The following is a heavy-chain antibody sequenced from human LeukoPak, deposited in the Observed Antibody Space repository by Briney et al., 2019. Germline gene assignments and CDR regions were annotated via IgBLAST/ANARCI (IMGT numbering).Heavy chain of an antibody. D-gene: IGHD2-15*01. J-gene: IGHJ4*02. CDR1: GFTFFTYG. CDR2: IRSDGSIK. Sequence: GGSLRLSCAASGFTFFTYGMHWVRQAPGKGLEWVAFIRSDGSIKYFADSVKGRFTISRDNSKNTLYLQMNSLRTEDTAVYYCARAKVVVAATPLDYWGQGTLVTVSS. V-gene: IGHV3-30*02. CDR3: ARAKVVVAATPLDY.